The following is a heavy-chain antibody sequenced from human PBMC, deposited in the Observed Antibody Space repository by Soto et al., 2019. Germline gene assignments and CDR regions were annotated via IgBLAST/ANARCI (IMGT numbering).Heavy chain of an antibody. Sequence: PSETLSLTCTVSGGSISSGGYYWSWIRQHPGKGLEWIGYIYYSGSTYYNPSLKSRVTISVDTSKNQFSLKLSSVTAADTAVYYCAAWVDYGDYETFDYWGQGTLVTVSS. V-gene: IGHV4-31*03. CDR3: AAWVDYGDYETFDY. D-gene: IGHD4-17*01. CDR1: GGSISSGGYY. J-gene: IGHJ4*02. CDR2: IYYSGST.